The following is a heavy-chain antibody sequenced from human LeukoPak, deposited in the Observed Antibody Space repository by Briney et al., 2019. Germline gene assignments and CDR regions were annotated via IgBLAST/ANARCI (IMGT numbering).Heavy chain of an antibody. D-gene: IGHD6-19*01. V-gene: IGHV3-33*01. Sequence: GGSLRLSCAASGFTFSSYGMHWVRQAPGKGLEWVAVIWYDGSNKYYADSVKGRFTISRDNSKNTLYLQMNSLRAEDTAVYYCASQNLMAVPGYYFDYWGQGTLVTVSS. CDR1: GFTFSSYG. CDR2: IWYDGSNK. CDR3: ASQNLMAVPGYYFDY. J-gene: IGHJ4*02.